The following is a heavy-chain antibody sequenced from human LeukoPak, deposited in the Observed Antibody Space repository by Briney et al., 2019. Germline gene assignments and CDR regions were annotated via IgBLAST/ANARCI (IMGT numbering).Heavy chain of an antibody. V-gene: IGHV3-30*03. J-gene: IGHJ4*02. Sequence: PGGSLRLSCAASGFTFSIYGMFWVRQAPGKGLEWVAYMSYDGSLTNYADSVRGRFIISRDNSKNTLSLQLNSLRTEDTAVYYCARDGFVGAADYWGQGTLVTVSS. CDR3: ARDGFVGAADY. CDR1: GFTFSIYG. D-gene: IGHD6-13*01. CDR2: MSYDGSLT.